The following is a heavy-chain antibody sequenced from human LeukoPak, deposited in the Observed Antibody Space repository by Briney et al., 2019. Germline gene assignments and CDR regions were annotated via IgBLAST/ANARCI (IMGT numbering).Heavy chain of an antibody. V-gene: IGHV3-23*01. CDR3: AKGSSSSPGVPDY. CDR2: ISGSGGST. CDR1: GFTFSSYA. D-gene: IGHD6-6*01. J-gene: IGHJ4*02. Sequence: AGSLRLYCAASGFTFSSYAMSWVRHAPGKGLEWVSAISGSGGSTYYEDSVKGRFTIYRDNSKNTLYLQMNSLRAEDTAVYYCAKGSSSSPGVPDYWGQGTLVTVSS.